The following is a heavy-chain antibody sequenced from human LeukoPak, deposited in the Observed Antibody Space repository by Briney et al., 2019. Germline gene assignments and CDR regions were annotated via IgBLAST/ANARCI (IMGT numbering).Heavy chain of an antibody. Sequence: GGSLRLSCAASGFTFNTYEMNWVRQAPGKGLEWVSSISSSSSYIYYADSVKGRFTISRDNAKNSLYLQMNSLRAEDTAVYYCARDGSPMVRGVIGYWGQGTLVTVSS. D-gene: IGHD3-10*01. J-gene: IGHJ4*02. CDR3: ARDGSPMVRGVIGY. V-gene: IGHV3-21*01. CDR1: GFTFNTYE. CDR2: ISSSSSYI.